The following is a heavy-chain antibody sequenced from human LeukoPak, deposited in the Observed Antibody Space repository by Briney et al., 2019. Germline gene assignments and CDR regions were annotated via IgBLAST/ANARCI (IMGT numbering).Heavy chain of an antibody. J-gene: IGHJ1*01. D-gene: IGHD3-22*01. CDR3: TTGYYYDSSGYYS. CDR2: IKSKTDGGTT. V-gene: IGHV3-15*01. CDR1: GFTFTNAW. Sequence: GGSLRLSCAASGFTFTNAWMSWVRQAPGKGLEWVGRIKSKTDGGTTDYAAPVKGRFTISRDDSENTLYLQMNSLKTEDTAVYYCTTGYYYDSSGYYSWGQGTLVTVSS.